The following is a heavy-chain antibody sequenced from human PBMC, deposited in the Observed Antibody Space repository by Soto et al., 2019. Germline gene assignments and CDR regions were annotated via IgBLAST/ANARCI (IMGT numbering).Heavy chain of an antibody. CDR2: INWNGGST. D-gene: IGHD3-10*01. CDR3: ARLDGSWSTRRVRIDY. Sequence: GGSLRLSCAASGFTFDDYGMSLVRQAPGQEQEWVSGINWNGGSTGYADSVKGRFTISRDNAKNWLYLQMNILRAEDTALYYCARLDGSWSTRRVRIDYWGQGTLVTVCS. V-gene: IGHV3-20*04. CDR1: GFTFDDYG. J-gene: IGHJ4*02.